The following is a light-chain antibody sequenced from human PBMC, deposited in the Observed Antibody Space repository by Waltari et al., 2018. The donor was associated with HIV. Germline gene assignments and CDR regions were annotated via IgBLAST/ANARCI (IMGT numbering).Light chain of an antibody. V-gene: IGKV4-1*01. J-gene: IGKJ2*01. CDR3: QQYFNTPYT. Sequence: DIVMTQSPDSLAVSLGERATINCKSNQSVLYSSNSKNYLAWYQHQPGQPPKLLFYWASTRESGVPDRFSGSGSGTDFTLTISSLQAEDVAEYYCQQYFNTPYTFGQGTKLEIK. CDR2: WAS. CDR1: QSVLYSSNSKNY.